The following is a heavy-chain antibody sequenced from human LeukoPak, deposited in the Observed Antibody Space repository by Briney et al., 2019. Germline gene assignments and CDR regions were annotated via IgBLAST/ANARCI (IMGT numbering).Heavy chain of an antibody. CDR1: GGSISSSSYY. D-gene: IGHD2-15*01. CDR2: IYYSGST. Sequence: PSETLSLTCTVSGGSISSSSYYWGWIRQPPGKGLEWIGSIYYSGSTYYNPSLKSRVTISVDTSKNQFSLKLSSVTAADTAVYYCGRGSGRTLHAHRFDPWGQGTLVTVSS. CDR3: GRGSGRTLHAHRFDP. V-gene: IGHV4-39*07. J-gene: IGHJ5*02.